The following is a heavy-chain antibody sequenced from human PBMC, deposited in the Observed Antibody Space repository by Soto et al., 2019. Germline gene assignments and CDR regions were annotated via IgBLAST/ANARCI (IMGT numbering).Heavy chain of an antibody. D-gene: IGHD1-26*01. J-gene: IGHJ4*02. V-gene: IGHV4-30-4*01. Sequence: SETLSLTCPFSGGSISSGDNYWSWIRQPPGKGLEWIGYIYYRGSTYYNQSLKSRVTISVDTSMNQFSLTLTSVTAADTAVYYCARDPARGGGSYLGYFDYWGQGTPVTVSS. CDR3: ARDPARGGGSYLGYFDY. CDR1: GGSISSGDNY. CDR2: IYYRGST.